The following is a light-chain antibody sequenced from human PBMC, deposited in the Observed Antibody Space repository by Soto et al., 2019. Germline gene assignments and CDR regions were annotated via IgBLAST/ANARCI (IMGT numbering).Light chain of an antibody. CDR2: DVT. V-gene: IGLV2-14*01. Sequence: QSELTQPASVSGSPGQSITISCTGTSSDVGGYNYVSWYQQHPVKAPKLMIYDVTNRPSGVSDRFSGSKSGNTASLTISGLQVEDEADYYCSSYTRSTTPYVFGTGTKSTVL. J-gene: IGLJ1*01. CDR1: SSDVGGYNY. CDR3: SSYTRSTTPYV.